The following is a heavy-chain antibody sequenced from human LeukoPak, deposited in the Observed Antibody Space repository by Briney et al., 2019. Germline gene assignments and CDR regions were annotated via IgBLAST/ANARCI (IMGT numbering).Heavy chain of an antibody. CDR2: ISETGDVT. CDR3: ARDSSHYLGSSDY. D-gene: IGHD6-6*01. V-gene: IGHV3-23*01. Sequence: GGSLRLSCVASGFTLSNYWMSWVRQAPGKGLEWVSVISETGDVTHYADSMKGRFTISRDNIKNTLNLQMNSLRAEDTAIYYCARDSSHYLGSSDYWGQGTLVTVSS. J-gene: IGHJ4*02. CDR1: GFTLSNYW.